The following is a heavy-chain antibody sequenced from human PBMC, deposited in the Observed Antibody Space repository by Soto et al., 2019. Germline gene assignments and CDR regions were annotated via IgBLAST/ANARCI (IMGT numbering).Heavy chain of an antibody. J-gene: IGHJ5*02. D-gene: IGHD3-16*01. V-gene: IGHV4-34*01. CDR2: INHSGST. Sequence: TLSLTCGVYGGSVSGYYWSWIRQPPGKGLEWIGEINHSGSTNYSPSLKSRVTISVDTSKNQFSLKLNSVTAADTAVYYCARGDLSGPWGQGTLVTVSS. CDR1: GGSVSGYY. CDR3: ARGDLSGP.